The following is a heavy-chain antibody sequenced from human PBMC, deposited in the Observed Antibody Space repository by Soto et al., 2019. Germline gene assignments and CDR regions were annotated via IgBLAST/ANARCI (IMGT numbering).Heavy chain of an antibody. CDR2: ISYDGSNK. J-gene: IGHJ4*02. Sequence: GGSLRLSCAASGFTLSSYAMHWVRQAPGKGLEWVAVISYDGSNKYYADSVKGRFTISRDNSKNTLYLQMNSLRAEDTAVYYCARPNYYDSSGYYYYFDYWGQGTLVTVSS. V-gene: IGHV3-30-3*01. CDR1: GFTLSSYA. CDR3: ARPNYYDSSGYYYYFDY. D-gene: IGHD3-22*01.